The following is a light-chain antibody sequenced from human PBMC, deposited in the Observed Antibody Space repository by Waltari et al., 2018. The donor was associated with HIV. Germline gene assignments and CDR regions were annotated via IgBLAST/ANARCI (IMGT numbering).Light chain of an antibody. V-gene: IGLV3-21*02. CDR2: NGS. J-gene: IGLJ1*01. CDR3: HVWDRSSDHHV. CDR1: NIGSKS. Sequence: SYVLTQSPSVSVAPGQTASITCGGNNIGSKSVHWYQQKAGQAPVLVVYNGSDRPSVIPELFSGSRSGNTATLTISRVEAGDEADYYCHVWDRSSDHHVFGPGTKVTVL.